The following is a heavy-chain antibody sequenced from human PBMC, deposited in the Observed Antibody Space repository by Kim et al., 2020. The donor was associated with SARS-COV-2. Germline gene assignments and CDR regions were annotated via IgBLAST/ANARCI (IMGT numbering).Heavy chain of an antibody. CDR3: AAQESVYCSSISCYLSSDYYGMEV. D-gene: IGHD2-2*01. Sequence: GGSLRLSCAASGFTFSSYWMHWVRQAPGKGLVWVSRINSDGSSTSYADSVKGRFTISRDNAKNTLYLQMNSLRAEDTAVYYCAAQESVYCSSISCYLSSDYYGMEVWGEGTTVTVSS. CDR1: GFTFSSYW. V-gene: IGHV3-74*01. CDR2: INSDGSST. J-gene: IGHJ6*04.